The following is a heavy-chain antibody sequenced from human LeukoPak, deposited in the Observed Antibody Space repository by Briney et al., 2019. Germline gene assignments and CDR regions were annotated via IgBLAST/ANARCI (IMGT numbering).Heavy chain of an antibody. D-gene: IGHD6-13*01. CDR2: IYYSGST. Sequence: SETLSLTCTVSGGSINSYYWSWIRQPPGKGLGWIGYIYYSGSTNYNPSLKSRVTISVDTSKNQFSLKLNTVTAADTAVYYCARLTPSDSSSWYWYFGLWGRGTLVTVSS. CDR3: ARLTPSDSSSWYWYFGL. J-gene: IGHJ2*01. CDR1: GGSINSYY. V-gene: IGHV4-59*08.